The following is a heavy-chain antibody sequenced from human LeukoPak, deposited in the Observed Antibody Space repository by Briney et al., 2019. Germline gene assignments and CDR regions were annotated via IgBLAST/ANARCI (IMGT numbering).Heavy chain of an antibody. V-gene: IGHV1-2*02. J-gene: IGHJ5*02. CDR3: VGEAAGGFDR. D-gene: IGHD5/OR15-5a*01. CDR1: GSGFTGYH. Sequence: ASVKVSCKASGSGFTGYHIHWVRQAPGQGLEWMAWMNTNDGGIRYAQRLQGRVTVTRDTSISTAYMELTGLKSDDTATYSSVGEAAGGFDRWGQGTPVTVSS. CDR2: MNTNDGGI.